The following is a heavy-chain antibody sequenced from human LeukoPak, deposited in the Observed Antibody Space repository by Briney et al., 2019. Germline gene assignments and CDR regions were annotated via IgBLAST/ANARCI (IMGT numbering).Heavy chain of an antibody. Sequence: GGSLRLSCAVSGFTFSSYAMSWVRQAPGKGLEWVSAISGSGNNTYYADSVKGRFTISRDSSKNTMYLQMNSLRAEDTAVYYCAKVPASRWFFDYWGQGTLVTVSS. CDR1: GFTFSSYA. V-gene: IGHV3-23*01. CDR3: AKVPASRWFFDY. CDR2: ISGSGNNT. D-gene: IGHD2-15*01. J-gene: IGHJ4*02.